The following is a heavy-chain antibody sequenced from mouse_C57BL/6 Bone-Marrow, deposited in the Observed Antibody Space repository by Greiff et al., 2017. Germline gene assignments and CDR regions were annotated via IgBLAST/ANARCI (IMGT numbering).Heavy chain of an antibody. Sequence: QVQLQQPGAELVKPGASVKLSCKASGYTFTSYWMHWVKQRPGRGLEWIGRIDPNSGGTKYNEKFKSKATLTVDKPSSTAYMQLSSLTSEDSAVYYCAFYYYGSSYVRGYFDYWGQGTTLTVSS. CDR2: IDPNSGGT. CDR1: GYTFTSYW. D-gene: IGHD1-1*01. J-gene: IGHJ2*01. V-gene: IGHV1-72*01. CDR3: AFYYYGSSYVRGYFDY.